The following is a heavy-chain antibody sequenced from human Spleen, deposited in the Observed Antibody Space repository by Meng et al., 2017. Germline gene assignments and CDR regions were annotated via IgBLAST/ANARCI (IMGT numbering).Heavy chain of an antibody. CDR2: INHSGST. CDR1: GGAFSDYY. Sequence: QVQLQQCGAGRLNPPETLSPTCVVSGGAFSDYYWSWLRQPPGKGLEWIGEINHSGSTNYNPSLESRATISVDTSQNNLSLKLSSVTAADSAVYYCARGPTTMAHDFDYWGQGTLVTVSS. D-gene: IGHD4-11*01. J-gene: IGHJ4*02. CDR3: ARGPTTMAHDFDY. V-gene: IGHV4-34*01.